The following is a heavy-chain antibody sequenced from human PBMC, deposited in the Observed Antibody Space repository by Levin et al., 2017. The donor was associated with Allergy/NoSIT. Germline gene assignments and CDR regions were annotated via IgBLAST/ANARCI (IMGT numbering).Heavy chain of an antibody. Sequence: GESLKISCKASGYTFTGYYLHWVRQAPGQGLEWMGWINPNSGGTSYAQKFQGRVTMTRETSISTAYMELSGLTSDDTAVYYCARDGLIAAAGTSHFDYWGQGTLVTVSS. CDR1: GYTFTGYY. CDR2: INPNSGGT. V-gene: IGHV1-2*02. D-gene: IGHD6-13*01. CDR3: ARDGLIAAAGTSHFDY. J-gene: IGHJ4*02.